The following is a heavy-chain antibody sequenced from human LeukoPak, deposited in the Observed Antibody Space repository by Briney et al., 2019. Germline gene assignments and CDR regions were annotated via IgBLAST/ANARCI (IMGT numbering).Heavy chain of an antibody. J-gene: IGHJ4*02. CDR3: GRRGISSGWSFDF. Sequence: PSETLSLTCTVSGGSISNYHWTWIRQPAGKGLEWIGKIHTSGSTNYNPPLKSRVTMSIDTPDNQVSLTIRTVTAADTAVYYCGRRGISSGWSFDFWGEGALVTVSS. D-gene: IGHD6-19*01. CDR1: GGSISNYH. V-gene: IGHV4-4*07. CDR2: IHTSGST.